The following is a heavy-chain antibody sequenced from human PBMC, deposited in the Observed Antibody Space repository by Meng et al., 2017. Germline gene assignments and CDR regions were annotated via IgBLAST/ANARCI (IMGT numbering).Heavy chain of an antibody. V-gene: IGHV4-34*01. CDR2: INHSGST. CDR1: GGSFSGYY. CDR3: ARGRWRGNRFDP. J-gene: IGHJ5*02. D-gene: IGHD3-10*01. Sequence: QVQLEQWGAGRLKPSETLSVACVVYGGSFSGYYWSWIRQPPGKGLEWIGEINHSGSTNYNPSLKSRVTISVDTSKNQFSLKLSSVTAADTAVYYCARGRWRGNRFDPWGQGTLVTVSS.